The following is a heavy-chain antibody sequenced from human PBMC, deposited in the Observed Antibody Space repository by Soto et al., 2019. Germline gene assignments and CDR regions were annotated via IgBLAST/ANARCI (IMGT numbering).Heavy chain of an antibody. CDR1: GGTFSSYA. CDR2: IIPIRGIA. V-gene: IGHV1-69*02. CDR3: ALSGGIVEVQAARAGWFDP. Sequence: VQLVQSGAEVKKPGSPVKVSCKASGGTFSSYAIRSVRQAPGQGLEWMRRIIPIRGIANYAQKVQGRVTITADKSTRKAHMELSSLLSEDTAVYYCALSGGIVEVQAARAGWFDPCGQGTLVTFAA. D-gene: IGHD2-2*01. J-gene: IGHJ5*02.